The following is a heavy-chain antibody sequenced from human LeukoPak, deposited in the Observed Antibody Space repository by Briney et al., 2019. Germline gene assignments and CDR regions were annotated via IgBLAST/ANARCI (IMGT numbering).Heavy chain of an antibody. J-gene: IGHJ4*02. V-gene: IGHV3-7*03. Sequence: QAGGSLRLSRVASGLNFNSRWMDWVRRAPGQGLEWVASIKEDGSETHYVDSVRGRFTISRDNDKNSLYLQMNNLRAEDTAMYYCARDGGWWRFDFWGQGALVTVSS. CDR1: GLNFNSRW. CDR3: ARDGGWWRFDF. D-gene: IGHD2-8*02. CDR2: IKEDGSET.